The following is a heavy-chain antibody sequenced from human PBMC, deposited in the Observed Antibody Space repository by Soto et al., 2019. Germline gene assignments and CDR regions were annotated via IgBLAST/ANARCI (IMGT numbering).Heavy chain of an antibody. V-gene: IGHV3-7*01. CDR3: GRDPYYGAIDY. CDR1: GFSFSSSW. CDR2: IKKDGTEI. Sequence: EVQLMESGGGLVQPGGSLRLSCVTSGFSFSSSWMAWVRQAPGKGLEWVADIKKDGTEINYVDSVKGRVTISRDNAMNSLYLQRDSLRVEDTAVYYCGRDPYYGAIDYWGLGTQVIVSS. D-gene: IGHD3-10*01. J-gene: IGHJ4*02.